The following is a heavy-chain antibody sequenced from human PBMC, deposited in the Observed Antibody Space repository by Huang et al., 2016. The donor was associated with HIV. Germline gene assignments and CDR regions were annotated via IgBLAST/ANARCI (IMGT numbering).Heavy chain of an antibody. CDR1: GFRFTNYG. CDR3: TTDYYATFDY. D-gene: IGHD2-2*01. J-gene: IGHJ4*02. CDR2: ISPYNGNT. Sequence: QVQLVQSGTEVRKPGASVKVSCKASGFRFTNYGISWVRQAPGQGLEWMGWISPYNGNTNYAQKLQGRVTMTTDTSTNTAYMELRSLRSDDTAVYYCTTDYYATFDYWGQGTLVTVSS. V-gene: IGHV1-18*04.